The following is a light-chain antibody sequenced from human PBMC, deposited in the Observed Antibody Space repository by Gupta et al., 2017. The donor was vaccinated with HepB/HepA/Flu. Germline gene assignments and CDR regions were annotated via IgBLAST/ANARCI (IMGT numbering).Light chain of an antibody. CDR2: DAS. Sequence: EIVLTQSPATLSLSPGERATLSCRAMQSVRSYLAWYQQKPGQAPRLLIYDASNSDTGITARFSGSGNGKDLTLTISSREQEEFAGYYCQQRSNWHPITFGGGTKVEIK. V-gene: IGKV3D-11*02. J-gene: IGKJ4*01. CDR3: QQRSNWHPIT. CDR1: QSVRSY.